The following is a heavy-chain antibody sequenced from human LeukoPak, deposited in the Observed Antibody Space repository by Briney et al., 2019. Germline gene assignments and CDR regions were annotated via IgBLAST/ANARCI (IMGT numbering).Heavy chain of an antibody. V-gene: IGHV3-30*02. D-gene: IGHD3-3*01. CDR2: IRYDGSNK. J-gene: IGHJ6*02. CDR3: AKDLLLESYYYYGMDV. CDR1: GFTFSSYG. Sequence: GGSLRLSCAASGFTFSSYGMHWVRQAPGKGLEWVAFIRYDGSNKCYADSVKGRFTISRDNSKNTLYLQMNSLRAEDTAVYYCAKDLLLESYYYYGMDVWGQGTTVTVSS.